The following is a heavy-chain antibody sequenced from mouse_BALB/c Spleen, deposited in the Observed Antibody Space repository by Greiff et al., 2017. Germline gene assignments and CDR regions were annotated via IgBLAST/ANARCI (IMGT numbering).Heavy chain of an antibody. V-gene: IGHV5-12-1*01. J-gene: IGHJ2*01. CDR2: ISSGGGST. D-gene: IGHD4-1*01. Sequence: EVKLMESGGGLVKPGGSLKLSCAASGFAFSSYDMSWVRQTPEKRLEWVAYISSGGGSTYYPDTVKGRFTISRDNAKNTLYLQMSSLKSEDTAMYYCARLGLGRALFDYWGQGTTLTVSS. CDR1: GFAFSSYD. CDR3: ARLGLGRALFDY.